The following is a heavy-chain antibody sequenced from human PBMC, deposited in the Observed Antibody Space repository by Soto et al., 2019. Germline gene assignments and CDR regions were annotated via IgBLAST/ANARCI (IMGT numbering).Heavy chain of an antibody. V-gene: IGHV1-69*13. CDR3: AASPYYYYGMDV. CDR1: GGTFSSYA. CDR2: IIPIFGTA. J-gene: IGHJ6*02. Sequence: SVKVSCKASGGTFSSYAISWVRQAPGQGLEWMGGIIPIFGTANYAQKFQGRVTITADESTSTAYMELSSLRSEDTAVYYCAASPYYYYGMDVWGQGTTVTASS.